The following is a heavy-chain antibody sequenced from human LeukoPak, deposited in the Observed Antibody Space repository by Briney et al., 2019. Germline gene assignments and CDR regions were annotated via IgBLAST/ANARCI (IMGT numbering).Heavy chain of an antibody. CDR3: ARDPDMSGYGLVSWFDP. CDR2: INPNSGGT. D-gene: IGHD5-18*01. V-gene: IGHV1-2*02. CDR1: GYTFTGYY. J-gene: IGHJ5*02. Sequence: EASVKVSCKASGYTFTGYYMHWVRQAPGQGLEWMGWINPNSGGTNYAQKFQGRVTMTRDTSISTAYMELSRLRSDDTAVYYCARDPDMSGYGLVSWFDPWGQGTLVTVSS.